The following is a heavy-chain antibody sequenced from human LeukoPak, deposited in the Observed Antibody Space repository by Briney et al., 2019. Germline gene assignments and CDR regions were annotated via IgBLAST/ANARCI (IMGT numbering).Heavy chain of an antibody. Sequence: GGSLRLSCAASGFTVSSNYMSWVRQAPGKGLEWVSLIYSGGSTYYADSVKGRFTISRDNSKNTLYLQMNSLRAEDTAVYYCAKSGHCSSTSCRHIYYYYYYMDVWGKGTTVTMSS. CDR1: GFTVSSNY. CDR3: AKSGHCSSTSCRHIYYYYYYMDV. J-gene: IGHJ6*03. V-gene: IGHV3-53*01. CDR2: IYSGGST. D-gene: IGHD2-2*01.